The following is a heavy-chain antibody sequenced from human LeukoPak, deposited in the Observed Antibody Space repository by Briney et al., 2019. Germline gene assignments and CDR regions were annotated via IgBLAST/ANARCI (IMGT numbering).Heavy chain of an antibody. J-gene: IGHJ3*02. V-gene: IGHV1-58*01. CDR3: AAGWELRAFDI. CDR2: IVVGSGNT. D-gene: IGHD1-26*01. CDR1: GFTFTSSA. Sequence: GASVKVSCKASGFTFTSSAVQWVRQARGQRLEWIGWIVVGSGNTNYAQKFQERVTITRYMSTSTAYMELSSLRSEDTAVYYCAAGWELRAFDIWGQGTMVTVSS.